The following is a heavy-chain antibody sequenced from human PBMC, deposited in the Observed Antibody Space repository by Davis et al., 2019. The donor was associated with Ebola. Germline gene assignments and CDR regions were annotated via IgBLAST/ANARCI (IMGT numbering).Heavy chain of an antibody. D-gene: IGHD6-6*01. CDR3: ARVMAARSLVRYYYYGMDV. J-gene: IGHJ6*02. CDR2: INHGGS. CDR1: GGSFSGSY. Sequence: MPSENLSLTCAIYGGSFSGSYWSWIRQPPGKGLEWIGEINHGGSNYNPSLKSRVTISADTSKNQFSLKLSSVTAADTAVYYCARVMAARSLVRYYYYGMDVWGQGTTVTVSS. V-gene: IGHV4-34*01.